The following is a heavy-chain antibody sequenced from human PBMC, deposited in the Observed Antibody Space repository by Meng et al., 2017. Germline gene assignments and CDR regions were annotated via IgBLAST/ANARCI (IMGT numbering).Heavy chain of an antibody. CDR3: ASYREQWPARADLSFLFAY. V-gene: IGHV1-2*02. J-gene: IGHJ4*01. Sequence: ASVKVSCKASGYTFTGYYMHWVRQAPGQGLEWMGWINPNSGGTNYAQKFQGRVTMTRDTSISTAYMELSRLRSDDTAVYYCASYREQWPARADLSFLFAYWGQGKQVTVSS. D-gene: IGHD6-19*01. CDR2: INPNSGGT. CDR1: GYTFTGYY.